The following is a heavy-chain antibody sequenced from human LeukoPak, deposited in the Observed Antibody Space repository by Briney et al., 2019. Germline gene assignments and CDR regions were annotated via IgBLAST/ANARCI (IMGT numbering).Heavy chain of an antibody. D-gene: IGHD6-19*01. V-gene: IGHV3-33*06. J-gene: IGHJ4*02. CDR2: IWYDGSNK. CDR1: GFTFSSYG. CDR3: AKAGDSSGWYDPLDY. Sequence: GRSLRLSCAASGFTFSSYGMHWVRQAPGKGLEWVAVIWYDGSNKYYADSVKGRFTISRDNSKNTLYLQMNSLRAEGTAVYYCAKAGDSSGWYDPLDYWGQGTLVTVSS.